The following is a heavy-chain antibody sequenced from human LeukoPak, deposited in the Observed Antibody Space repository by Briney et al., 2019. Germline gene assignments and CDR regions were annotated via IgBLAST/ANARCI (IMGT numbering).Heavy chain of an antibody. CDR3: ARDRSFGITGTLDY. J-gene: IGHJ4*02. CDR2: INPNSGGT. D-gene: IGHD1-20*01. V-gene: IGHV1-2*02. Sequence: ASVRVSFKASGYTFTVYYMHGVRQAPGQGREWGGWINPNSGGTNYAQKFQGRVTMTRDTSISTAYTELSRLRSDDTAVYYCARDRSFGITGTLDYWGQGTLVTVSS. CDR1: GYTFTVYY.